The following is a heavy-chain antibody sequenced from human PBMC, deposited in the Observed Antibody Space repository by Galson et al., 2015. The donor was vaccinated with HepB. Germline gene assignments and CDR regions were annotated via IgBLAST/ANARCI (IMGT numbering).Heavy chain of an antibody. Sequence: GSLRLSCAASGFTFRNYSMNWVRPTPGKGLEWISYINSRGNSPYYADSVKGRFNISRDNANNSLYLQMNSLRNEDTAVYYCVRDWPDYFHHWGQGTLVTVSS. V-gene: IGHV3-48*02. CDR3: VRDWPDYFHH. CDR1: GFTFRNYS. J-gene: IGHJ1*01. CDR2: INSRGNSP.